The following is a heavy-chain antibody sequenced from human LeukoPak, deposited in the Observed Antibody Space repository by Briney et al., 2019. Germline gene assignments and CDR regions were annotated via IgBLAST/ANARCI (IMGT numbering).Heavy chain of an antibody. Sequence: PSETLSLTCTVSGGSVSSGSHYWGWFRQPPGKGLEWIGSIYYSGTTYYNPSLKSRVTMSAGTSKNQFSLKLTSVTAADTAVYFCASLDYGGNYADYWGQGTLVTVSS. V-gene: IGHV4-39*07. D-gene: IGHD4-23*01. J-gene: IGHJ4*02. CDR2: IYYSGTT. CDR1: GGSVSSGSHY. CDR3: ASLDYGGNYADY.